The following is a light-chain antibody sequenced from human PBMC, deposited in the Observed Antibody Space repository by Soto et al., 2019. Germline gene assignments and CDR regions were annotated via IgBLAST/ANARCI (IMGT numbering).Light chain of an antibody. CDR3: HQYDTSRLYT. J-gene: IGKJ3*01. CDR1: QSVNNNQ. CDR2: GAS. Sequence: IVLTQSPGTLTLSPGERVTLSCRASQSVNNNQLSWYQQKPGQAPRLLLYGASRRATGIPARFSGSGSGTEFTLTISRLDPEDFAVYYCHQYDTSRLYTFGPGTNVEIK. V-gene: IGKV3-20*01.